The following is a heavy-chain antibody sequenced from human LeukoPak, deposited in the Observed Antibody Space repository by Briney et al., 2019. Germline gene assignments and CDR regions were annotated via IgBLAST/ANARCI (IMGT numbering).Heavy chain of an antibody. CDR2: IYPGDSDT. D-gene: IGHD3-22*01. CDR1: GYSYTSYW. Sequence: GESLKLSCKGSGYSYTSYWIGWARQMPGKGLEWMGLIYPGDSDTTYSPSFQGQVTISADKSISTAYLQWSSLKASDTAMYYCARHDDYYDSSGYPLEYFQHWGQGTLVTVSS. CDR3: ARHDDYYDSSGYPLEYFQH. J-gene: IGHJ1*01. V-gene: IGHV5-51*01.